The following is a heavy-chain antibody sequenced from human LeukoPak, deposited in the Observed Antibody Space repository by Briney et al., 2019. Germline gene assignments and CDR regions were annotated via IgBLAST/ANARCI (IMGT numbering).Heavy chain of an antibody. CDR2: ISAYNGNT. D-gene: IGHD3-3*01. CDR1: GYTFTSYG. CDR3: ARDYYDFWSGYFRS. V-gene: IGHV1-18*01. J-gene: IGHJ4*02. Sequence: ASVKVSCKASGYTFTSYGISWVRQAPGQGLEWMGWISAYNGNTNYAQKLQGRVTMTTDTSTSTAYMELRSLRSDDTAVYYCARDYYDFWSGYFRSWGQGTLVTVSS.